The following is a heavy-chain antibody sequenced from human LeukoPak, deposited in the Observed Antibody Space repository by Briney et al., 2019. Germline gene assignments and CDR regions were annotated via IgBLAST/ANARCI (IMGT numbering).Heavy chain of an antibody. CDR3: ARDGIAAAGQYYCYGMDV. V-gene: IGHV3-33*01. J-gene: IGHJ6*02. Sequence: GGSLRLSCAASGFTFSSYGMHWVRQAPGKGLEWVAVIWYDGDNKYYADSVKGRFTISRDNSKNTLYLQMNSLKAEDTAVYYCARDGIAAAGQYYCYGMDVWGQGTTVTVSS. CDR1: GFTFSSYG. D-gene: IGHD6-13*01. CDR2: IWYDGDNK.